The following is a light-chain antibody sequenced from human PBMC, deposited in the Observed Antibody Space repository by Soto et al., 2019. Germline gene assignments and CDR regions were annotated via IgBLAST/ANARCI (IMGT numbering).Light chain of an antibody. CDR3: AAWDDSPNAPYV. CDR1: SANIGSNP. J-gene: IGLJ1*01. Sequence: QSVLTQPPSASGTPGQRVTISCSGSSANIGSNPVNWYQHLTGKAPKLLIFRNNQRPSGVPDRFSGSKSGTTASLAISGLQPEDEGDYYCAAWDDSPNAPYVFGTGTKVTVL. CDR2: RNN. V-gene: IGLV1-44*01.